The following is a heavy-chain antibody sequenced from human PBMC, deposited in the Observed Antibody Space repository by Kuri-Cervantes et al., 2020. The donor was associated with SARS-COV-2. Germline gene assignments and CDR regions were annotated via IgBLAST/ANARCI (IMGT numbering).Heavy chain of an antibody. J-gene: IGHJ4*02. Sequence: GESLKISCAASGFTFSSYAMHWVRQAPGKGLERVAVISYDGSNKYYADSVKGRFTISRDNSKNTLYLQMSSLRAEDTAVYYCARDPNPNSGYDLADGFDYWGQGTLVTVSS. D-gene: IGHD5-12*01. V-gene: IGHV3-30-3*01. CDR1: GFTFSSYA. CDR3: ARDPNPNSGYDLADGFDY. CDR2: ISYDGSNK.